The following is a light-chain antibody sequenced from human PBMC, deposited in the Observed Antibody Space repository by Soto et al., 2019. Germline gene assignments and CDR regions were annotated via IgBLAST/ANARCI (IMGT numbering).Light chain of an antibody. Sequence: QSALTQPASVSGDPGQSITISCTGTSSDVGGYNFVSWYQQHPGKAPKLLIYDVSDRPSGVSNRFSGSKSGNTASLTISGLQAEDEADYYCSSYTSSSTYVFGTGTKVTVL. CDR2: DVS. V-gene: IGLV2-14*01. CDR3: SSYTSSSTYV. J-gene: IGLJ1*01. CDR1: SSDVGGYNF.